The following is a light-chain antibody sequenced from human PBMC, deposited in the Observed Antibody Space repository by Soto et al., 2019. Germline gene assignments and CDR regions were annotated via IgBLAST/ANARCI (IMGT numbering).Light chain of an antibody. V-gene: IGLV4-69*01. CDR1: SGHSNYA. CDR3: QTWGSGIVV. Sequence: QLVLTQSPSASASLGASVKLTCTLSSGHSNYAIAWHQQQSEKGPRYLMKLNSDGSHSKGDGIPDRFSGYSSGAERYLTIHSLRSEDEANYLCQTWGSGIVVFGGGTKLTV. CDR2: LNSDGSH. J-gene: IGLJ2*01.